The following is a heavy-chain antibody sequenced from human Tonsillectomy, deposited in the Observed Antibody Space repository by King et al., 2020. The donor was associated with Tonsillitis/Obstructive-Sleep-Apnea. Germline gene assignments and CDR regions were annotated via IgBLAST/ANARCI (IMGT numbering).Heavy chain of an antibody. J-gene: IGHJ4*02. CDR1: EFTVSSTY. CDR2: ILSGGST. CDR3: ARVDCTRTNCPDF. D-gene: IGHD2-2*01. V-gene: IGHV3-66*01. Sequence: VQLVESGGGLVQPGGALILSCAASEFTVSSTYMSWVRQAPGKGLEWVSVILSGGSTYDTDSVKGRFNISRDNTKNTLYLEMYSLRAEDTAIYYCARVDCTRTNCPDFWGQGTLVTVSS.